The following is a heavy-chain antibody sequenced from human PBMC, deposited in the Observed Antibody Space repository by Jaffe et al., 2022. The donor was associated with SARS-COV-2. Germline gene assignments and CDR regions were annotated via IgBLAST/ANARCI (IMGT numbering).Heavy chain of an antibody. J-gene: IGHJ6*02. CDR1: GGSFSGYY. CDR3: ARGPPLRYLAVYHYGMDV. CDR2: IFHSGST. D-gene: IGHD4-17*01. V-gene: IGHV4-34*01. Sequence: QVQLQQWGAGRLKPSETLSLTCAISGGSFSGYYWNWIRQPPGKGLEWLGEIFHSGSTNYNPSLKSRVTMSVDTSKNQVSLKLTSVTAADTAVYFCARGPPLRYLAVYHYGMDVWGQGTTVIVSS.